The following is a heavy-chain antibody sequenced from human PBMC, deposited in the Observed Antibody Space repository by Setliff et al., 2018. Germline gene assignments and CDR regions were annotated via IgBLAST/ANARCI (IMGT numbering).Heavy chain of an antibody. CDR1: GGSISSYY. CDR2: IYTSGST. CDR3: ARVGFLYYDILTGYPTYFDY. V-gene: IGHV4-4*08. J-gene: IGHJ4*02. D-gene: IGHD3-9*01. Sequence: KTSETLSLTCTVSGGSISSYYWSWIRQPPGKGLEWIGYIYTSGSTNYNPSLKSRVTISVDTSKNQFSLKLSSVTAADTAVYYCARVGFLYYDILTGYPTYFDYWGQGTLVTVSS.